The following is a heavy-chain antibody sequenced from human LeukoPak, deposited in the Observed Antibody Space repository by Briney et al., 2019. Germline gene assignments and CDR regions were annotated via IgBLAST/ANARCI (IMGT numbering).Heavy chain of an antibody. CDR1: GGSISDNNYY. J-gene: IGHJ4*02. V-gene: IGHV4-30-4*08. CDR2: IYYSGST. CDR3: ARGDGYIDY. D-gene: IGHD5-24*01. Sequence: PSETLSLTCSVSGGSISDNNYYWGWIRQPPGKGLEWIGYIYYSGSTYYNPSLKSRVTISVDTSKNQFSLKLSSVTAADTAVYYCARGDGYIDYWGQGTLVTVSS.